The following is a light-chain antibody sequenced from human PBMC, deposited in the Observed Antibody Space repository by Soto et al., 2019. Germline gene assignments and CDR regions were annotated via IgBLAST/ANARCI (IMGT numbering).Light chain of an antibody. CDR1: SSDVGSYKL. Sequence: QLVLTQPASVSGSPGQSITISCTGTSSDVGSYKLVSWYQQHPGKAPKLMISEVTKRPSGVSTRFSGSKSGNTASLTISGLQPEDESDYYCCSYAGSNTWVFGGGTQLTVL. J-gene: IGLJ3*02. V-gene: IGLV2-23*02. CDR2: EVT. CDR3: CSYAGSNTWV.